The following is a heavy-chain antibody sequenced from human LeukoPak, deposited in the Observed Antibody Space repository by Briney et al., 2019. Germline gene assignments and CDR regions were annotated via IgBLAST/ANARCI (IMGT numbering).Heavy chain of an antibody. Sequence: ASVKVSCKASGYTFRSYEINWVRQAPGQGLEWMGWISAYNGNTKYAQKLQGRVTMTTDTSTSTAYMELRSLRPDDTAVYYCARTTEGGYTYDYFYYYYMDVWGKGTTVTISS. J-gene: IGHJ6*03. CDR1: GYTFRSYE. D-gene: IGHD5-18*01. V-gene: IGHV1-18*01. CDR2: ISAYNGNT. CDR3: ARTTEGGYTYDYFYYYYMDV.